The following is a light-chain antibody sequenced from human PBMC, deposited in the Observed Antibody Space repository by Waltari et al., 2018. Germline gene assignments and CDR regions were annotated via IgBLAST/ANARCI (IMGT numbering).Light chain of an antibody. CDR3: SSYTTRGTWV. Sequence: QSALTQPASVSGSPGQSITFPCTGAFRDVGPYDYLSWYQQLPGRAPKLLIYDVSHRPSGVSDRLSGSKSGNTASLTISGLQPEDEADYYCSSYTTRGTWVFGGGTKLTVL. J-gene: IGLJ3*02. V-gene: IGLV2-14*03. CDR1: FRDVGPYDY. CDR2: DVS.